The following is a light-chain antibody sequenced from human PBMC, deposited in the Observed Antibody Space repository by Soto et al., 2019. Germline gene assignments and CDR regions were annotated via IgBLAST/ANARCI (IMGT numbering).Light chain of an antibody. J-gene: IGKJ1*01. V-gene: IGKV3-11*01. CDR1: QSVSSY. CDR3: QQRSNWSPWT. Sequence: EIVLTQSPATLSLSPGERATLSCRASQSVSSYLAWYQQKPGQAPRLLSYDASNRATGIPARFSGSGSGTDFTITISSLEPEDVAVYYCQQRSNWSPWTFGQGTKVEIK. CDR2: DAS.